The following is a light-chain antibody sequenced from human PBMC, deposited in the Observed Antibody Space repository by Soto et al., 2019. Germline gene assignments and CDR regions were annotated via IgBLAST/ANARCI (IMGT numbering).Light chain of an antibody. J-gene: IGLJ3*02. V-gene: IGLV1-51*01. Sequence: QSVLTQPPSMSAAPGQMVAISCSGTSSNIGDNSVSWYQHFPGTPPKVLIYDNNRRPSGIPDRFSGSKSGTSATLTIIGLQTGDEADYYCATWDSALSAGVFRGGTKVTVL. CDR3: ATWDSALSAGV. CDR2: DNN. CDR1: SSNIGDNS.